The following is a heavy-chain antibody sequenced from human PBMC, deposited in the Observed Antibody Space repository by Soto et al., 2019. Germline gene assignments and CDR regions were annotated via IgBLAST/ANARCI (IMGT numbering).Heavy chain of an antibody. D-gene: IGHD6-13*01. J-gene: IGHJ4*02. Sequence: EVQLVESGGGLVKPGGSLRPSCAASGFTFRSYSMNWVRQAPGKGLEWVSSISSSSSYIHYADSLKGRFTISRDNAKNSLYLQMNSLSAEDTAVYYCARDPGSSYYFDYWGQGTLVTVSS. CDR2: ISSSSSYI. V-gene: IGHV3-21*01. CDR1: GFTFRSYS. CDR3: ARDPGSSYYFDY.